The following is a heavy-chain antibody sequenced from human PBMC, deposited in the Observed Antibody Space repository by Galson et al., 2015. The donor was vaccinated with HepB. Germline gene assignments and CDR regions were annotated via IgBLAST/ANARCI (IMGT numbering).Heavy chain of an antibody. Sequence: SVKVSCKASGYTFTSYYMHWVRQAPGQGLEWMGIIDPSGGSTSYAQKFQGRVTMTRDTSTSTVYMELSSLRSEDTAVYYCARVRKAQYSGYGQVDYWGQGTLVTVSS. CDR3: ARVRKAQYSGYGQVDY. CDR1: GYTFTSYY. D-gene: IGHD5-12*01. V-gene: IGHV1-46*03. CDR2: IDPSGGST. J-gene: IGHJ4*02.